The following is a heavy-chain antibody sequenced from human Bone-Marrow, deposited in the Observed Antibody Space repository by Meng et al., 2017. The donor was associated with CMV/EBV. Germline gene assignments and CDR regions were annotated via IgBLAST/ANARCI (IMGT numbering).Heavy chain of an antibody. Sequence: GGSLRLSCVASGFTFSSYAMSWVRQAPGKGLEWVSVISVGGGTTYYADSVKGRFTISRDDSKNTLYLQMNSLRPEDTAAYYCAKDRNVIVPTTRYLQYWGQGTLVTVSS. D-gene: IGHD4/OR15-4a*01. CDR2: ISVGGGTT. CDR3: AKDRNVIVPTTRYLQY. CDR1: GFTFSSYA. V-gene: IGHV3-23*01. J-gene: IGHJ1*01.